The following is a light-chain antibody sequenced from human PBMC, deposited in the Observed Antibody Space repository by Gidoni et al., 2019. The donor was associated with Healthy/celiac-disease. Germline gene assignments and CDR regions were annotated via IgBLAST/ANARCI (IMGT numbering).Light chain of an antibody. J-gene: IGLJ3*02. CDR2: DVS. CDR1: SSDIGDYNY. V-gene: IGLV2-14*01. CDR3: SSYTSSTSRV. Sequence: QSALTQPASVSGSPGQSITISCTGTSSDIGDYNYVSWYQKHPGKATKLMIYDVSNRPSGVSDRFSGSKSGNTASLTISGLQAEDEADYYCSSYTSSTSRVFGGGTKLTVL.